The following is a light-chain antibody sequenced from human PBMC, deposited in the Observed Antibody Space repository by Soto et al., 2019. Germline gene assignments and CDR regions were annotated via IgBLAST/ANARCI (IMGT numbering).Light chain of an antibody. J-gene: IGKJ5*01. V-gene: IGKV1-33*01. CDR1: QDIGDS. CDR2: DSL. CDR3: QQYGSLPIT. Sequence: DIQMTQSPSSLSASVGARVTISCQASQDIGDSLNWYQQKEGRTPKLLIYDSLHLEPGVPSRFSGSRSGTRFSLTISSMQSEDVATYFCQQYGSLPITFGQGTQL.